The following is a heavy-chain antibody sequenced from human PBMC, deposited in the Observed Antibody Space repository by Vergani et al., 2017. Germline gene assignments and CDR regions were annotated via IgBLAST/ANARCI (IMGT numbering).Heavy chain of an antibody. CDR3: AREEADTDWSGGSCYPYYYYGMDV. D-gene: IGHD2-15*01. J-gene: IGHJ6*02. CDR2: TYYRSKWYN. Sequence: QVQLQQSGPGLVKPSQTLSLTCAISGDSVSSNSAAWNWIRQSPSRGLEWLGRTYYRSKWYNDYAVSVKSQITINPDTSKNQFSLQLNSVTPEYTAVYYCAREEADTDWSGGSCYPYYYYGMDVWGQGTTVTVSS. CDR1: GDSVSSNSAA. V-gene: IGHV6-1*01.